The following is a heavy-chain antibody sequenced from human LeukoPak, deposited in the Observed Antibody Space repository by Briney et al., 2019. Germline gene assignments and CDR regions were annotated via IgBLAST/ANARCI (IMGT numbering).Heavy chain of an antibody. CDR2: INHSGST. D-gene: IGHD4-17*01. J-gene: IGHJ4*02. CDR3: ASKVNTVTTYYFDY. CDR1: GGSFSGYY. Sequence: PSETLSLTCAVYGGSFSGYYWSWIRQPPGKGLEWIGEINHSGSTNYNPSLKSRVTISVDTSKNQFSLKLSSVTAADTAVYYCASKVNTVTTYYFDYWGQGTLVTVSS. V-gene: IGHV4-34*01.